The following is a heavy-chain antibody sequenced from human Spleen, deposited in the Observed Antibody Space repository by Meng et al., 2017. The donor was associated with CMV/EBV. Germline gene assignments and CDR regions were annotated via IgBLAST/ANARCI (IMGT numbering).Heavy chain of an antibody. V-gene: IGHV3-30*04. CDR1: GFTFSGYA. Sequence: GESLKISCAASGFTFSGYAMHWVRQAPGKGLEWVAALSSDGHNKYHAESVKGRFTISRDNAKNSLFLQMDSLRAEDTAMYYCANSGLSGRTRWGQGTLVTVSS. CDR3: ANSGLSGRTR. J-gene: IGHJ4*02. CDR2: LSSDGHNK.